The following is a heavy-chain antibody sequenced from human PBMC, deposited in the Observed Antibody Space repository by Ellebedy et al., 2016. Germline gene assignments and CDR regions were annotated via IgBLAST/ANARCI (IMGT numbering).Heavy chain of an antibody. Sequence: GGSLRLSCAASGFTFSSYWMHWVRQAPGKGLVWVSRINSDGSSTGYADSVKGRFTISRDNAKNTLYLQMNSLRAEDTAVYYCARRSMVRGPPRESFAFDIWGQGTMVTVSS. CDR2: INSDGSST. J-gene: IGHJ3*02. V-gene: IGHV3-74*01. CDR1: GFTFSSYW. CDR3: ARRSMVRGPPRESFAFDI. D-gene: IGHD3-10*01.